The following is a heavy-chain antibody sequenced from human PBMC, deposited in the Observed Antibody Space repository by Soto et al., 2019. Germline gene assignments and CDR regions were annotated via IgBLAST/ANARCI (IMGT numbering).Heavy chain of an antibody. CDR3: GRVIEGATRHTDFDS. CDR1: GVSIHNSHSF. J-gene: IGHJ5*01. CDR2: VYYSGGA. Sequence: SETLSLTCTVSGVSIHNSHSFWAWIRQPPGKGLEFIGSVYYSGGANYNPSLNSRVTISVDTSKNQFSLTLNSVTAADTAVYHCGRVIEGATRHTDFDSWGQGTLVTVSS. V-gene: IGHV4-39*01.